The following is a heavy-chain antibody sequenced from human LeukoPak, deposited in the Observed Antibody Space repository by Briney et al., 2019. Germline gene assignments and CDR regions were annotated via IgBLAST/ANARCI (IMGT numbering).Heavy chain of an antibody. CDR3: ARDRYFYYCGMDV. Sequence: GGSLRLSCAASGFTFSDYYMSWIRQAPGKGLEWVSYINPRSTYTNYADSVKGRFTVSRDNAKNSLYLQMDSLRADDTAMYYCARDRYFYYCGMDVWGQGTTVTVSS. J-gene: IGHJ6*02. V-gene: IGHV3-11*05. CDR1: GFTFSDYY. CDR2: INPRSTYT.